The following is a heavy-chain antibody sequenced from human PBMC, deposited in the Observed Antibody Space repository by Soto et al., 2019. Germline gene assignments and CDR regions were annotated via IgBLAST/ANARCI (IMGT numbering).Heavy chain of an antibody. D-gene: IGHD2-15*01. Sequence: QVQLVQSGAEVKKPGSSVKVSCKASGGTFSSYAISWVRQAPGQGLEWMGWIIPIFGTANYAQKFQGRVTITADESTRTAYMERRRPGSEDTAVYYCATVETVKHWSGGSCYQGAYWGQGTLVTVSS. J-gene: IGHJ4*02. CDR1: GGTFSSYA. V-gene: IGHV1-69*01. CDR2: IIPIFGTA. CDR3: ATVETVKHWSGGSCYQGAY.